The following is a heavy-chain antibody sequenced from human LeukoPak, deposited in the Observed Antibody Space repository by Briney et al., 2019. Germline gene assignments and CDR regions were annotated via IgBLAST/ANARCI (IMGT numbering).Heavy chain of an antibody. CDR1: GGSISSGGYY. V-gene: IGHV4-31*03. CDR3: ARVRCSGGSCFYFDY. CDR2: IYYSGST. D-gene: IGHD2-15*01. Sequence: SQTLSLTCTVSGGSISSGGYYWSWIRQHPGKGLEWIGYIYYSGSTNYNPSLKSRVTISVDKSKNQFSLGLTSVTAADTAVYYCARVRCSGGSCFYFDYWGQGALVTVSS. J-gene: IGHJ4*02.